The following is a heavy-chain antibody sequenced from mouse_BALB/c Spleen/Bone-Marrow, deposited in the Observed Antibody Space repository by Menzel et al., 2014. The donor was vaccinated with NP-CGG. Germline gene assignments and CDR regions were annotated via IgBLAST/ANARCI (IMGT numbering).Heavy chain of an antibody. CDR1: GFDFSRYW. CDR2: INLDSSTI. V-gene: IGHV4-1*02. J-gene: IGHJ4*01. CDR3: ARPRGNYAMDY. Sequence: EVQRVESGGGLVQPGGSLKLSCAASGFDFSRYWMSWVRQAPGKGLEWIGEINLDSSTINYTPSLKDKFVISRDNAKNTLYLQMSKVRSEDTALYYCARPRGNYAMDYWGQGTSVTVSS.